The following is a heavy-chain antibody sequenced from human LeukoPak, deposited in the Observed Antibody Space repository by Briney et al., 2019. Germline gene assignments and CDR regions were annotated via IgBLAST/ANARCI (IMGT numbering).Heavy chain of an antibody. Sequence: SVKVSCKASGGTFSSYAISWVRQAPGQGLEWMGGIIPIFGTANHAQKLQGRVTMTTDTSTSTAYMELRSLRSDDTAVYYCARDWVAGTGTWFDPWGQGTLVTVSS. V-gene: IGHV1-69*05. CDR2: IIPIFGTA. CDR3: ARDWVAGTGTWFDP. CDR1: GGTFSSYA. D-gene: IGHD6-19*01. J-gene: IGHJ5*02.